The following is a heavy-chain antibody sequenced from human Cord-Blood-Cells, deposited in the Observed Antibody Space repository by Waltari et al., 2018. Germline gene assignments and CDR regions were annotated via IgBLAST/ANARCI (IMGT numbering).Heavy chain of an antibody. CDR3: ARGRGGVRGVLPNHNWFDP. CDR2: IYYSGGT. J-gene: IGHJ5*02. Sequence: QVQLQESGPGLVKPSETLSLTCTVSGGSVSSGSYYWSWIRQPPGKGLEWIGYIYYSGGTNTTPPHKSRVTISVDTSKNQFSRKLSSVTAADTAVYYCARGRGGVRGVLPNHNWFDPWGQGTLVTVSS. D-gene: IGHD3-10*01. CDR1: GGSVSSGSYY. V-gene: IGHV4-61*01.